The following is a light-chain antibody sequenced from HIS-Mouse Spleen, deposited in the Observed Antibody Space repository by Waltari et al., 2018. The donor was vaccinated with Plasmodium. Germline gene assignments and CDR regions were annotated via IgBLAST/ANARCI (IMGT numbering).Light chain of an antibody. CDR1: AFPKQY. CDR3: YSTDSSGNHRV. Sequence: SYELTQPPSVSVSPGQTARIPCSGDAFPKQYATWYQQKSGQAPVLVIYEDSKRPSGITERFSGSSSGTMATLTISGAQVEDEADYCCYSTDSSGNHRVFGGGTKLTVL. J-gene: IGLJ3*02. V-gene: IGLV3-10*01. CDR2: EDS.